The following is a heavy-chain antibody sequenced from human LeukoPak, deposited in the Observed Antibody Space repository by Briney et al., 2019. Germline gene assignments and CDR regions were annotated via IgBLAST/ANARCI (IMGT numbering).Heavy chain of an antibody. J-gene: IGHJ4*02. CDR3: ARGPGIEHSSSESGYYFDY. Sequence: PSETLSLTCAVYGGSFSGYYWSWIRQPPGKGLEWIGEINHSGSTNYNPSLKSRVTISVDTSKNQFSLKLSSVTAADTAVYYCARGPGIEHSSSESGYYFDYWGQGTLVTVSS. CDR2: INHSGST. CDR1: GGSFSGYY. D-gene: IGHD6-6*01. V-gene: IGHV4-34*01.